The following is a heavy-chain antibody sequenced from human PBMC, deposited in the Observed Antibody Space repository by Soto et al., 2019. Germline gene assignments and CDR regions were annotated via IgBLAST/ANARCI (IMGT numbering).Heavy chain of an antibody. J-gene: IGHJ4*02. Sequence: QVQLVQSGAEVKKPGASVKVSCKASGYTFTSYHITWVRQAPGQGLEWMGWISAYNGNTNYAQKLQGRVTMTKDTTTSTDYKERRSRRSDATAVYYCARDSSAPREWGQGTLVTVSS. CDR3: ARDSSAPRE. CDR1: GYTFTSYH. V-gene: IGHV1-18*01. CDR2: ISAYNGNT.